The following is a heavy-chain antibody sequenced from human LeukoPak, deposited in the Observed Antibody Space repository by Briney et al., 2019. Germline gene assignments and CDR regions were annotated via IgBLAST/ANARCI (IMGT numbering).Heavy chain of an antibody. CDR1: GDSISSGGNY. V-gene: IGHV4-61*08. D-gene: IGHD4-23*01. CDR3: PRTRAYGGRPDY. Sequence: SETLSLTCTVSGDSISSGGNYWSWIRQPPGKGLEWIGYISYSGSTNYNPSLKSRVTISVDTSKNQFSLKLTSVTAADTAVYYLPRTRAYGGRPDYWGQGTLVTASS. CDR2: ISYSGST. J-gene: IGHJ4*02.